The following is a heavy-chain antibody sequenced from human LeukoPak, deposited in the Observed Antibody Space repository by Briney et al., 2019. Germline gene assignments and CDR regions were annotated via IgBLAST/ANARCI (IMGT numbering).Heavy chain of an antibody. D-gene: IGHD3-22*01. CDR1: GGSISSSSYY. V-gene: IGHV4-39*01. CDR2: IYYSGST. J-gene: IGHJ4*02. CDR3: ARQNYYDSSTRDY. Sequence: SETLSLTCTVSGGSISSSSYYWGWIRQPPGKGLEWIGSIYYSGSTYYNPSLKSRVTISVDTSKNQLSLKLSSVTAADTAVYYCARQNYYDSSTRDYWGQGTLVTVSS.